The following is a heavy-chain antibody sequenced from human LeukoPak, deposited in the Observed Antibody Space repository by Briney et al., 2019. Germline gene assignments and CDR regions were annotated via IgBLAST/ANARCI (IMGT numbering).Heavy chain of an antibody. CDR3: TRGPIQFDY. V-gene: IGHV3-49*03. CDR2: IRSKTYSGTT. CDR1: GFTFGDNA. J-gene: IGHJ4*02. Sequence: PGGSLRLSCTASGFTFGDNAMSWFRQAPGKGLEWVGFIRSKTYSGTTEYAASVKGRFTISRDDPKSVAFLQMSSLKSEDTAVYYCTRGPIQFDYWGQGTLVTVSS. D-gene: IGHD5-18*01.